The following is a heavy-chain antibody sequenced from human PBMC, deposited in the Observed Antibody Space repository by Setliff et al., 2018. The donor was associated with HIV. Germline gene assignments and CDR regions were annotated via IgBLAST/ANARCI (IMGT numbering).Heavy chain of an antibody. D-gene: IGHD3-3*01. J-gene: IGHJ6*03. CDR2: IYYSGST. V-gene: IGHV4-59*12. CDR3: ARARFWSGYYTGDNYYYMDV. CDR1: GGSISSYY. Sequence: PSETLSLTCTVSGGSISSYYWSWIRQPPGKGLEWIGYIYYSGSTNYNPSLKSRVTISVDTSKNQFSLKLSSVTAADTAVYYCARARFWSGYYTGDNYYYMDVWGKGTTVTVSS.